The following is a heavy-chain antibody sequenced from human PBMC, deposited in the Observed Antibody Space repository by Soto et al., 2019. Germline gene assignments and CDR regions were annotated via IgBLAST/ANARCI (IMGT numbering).Heavy chain of an antibody. J-gene: IGHJ5*02. V-gene: IGHV4-61*01. CDR1: GGSVSGGSYF. CDR2: FYYSGST. D-gene: IGHD3-10*01. Sequence: SETLSLTCTVSGGSVSGGSYFWSWVRQPPGKGLEWIGYFYYSGSTKYNPSLKSRVTILEDTSKNQFSLKLNSVTAADTAVYYCAREGPYYGSGSRLANWFDPWGQGTLVTVSS. CDR3: AREGPYYGSGSRLANWFDP.